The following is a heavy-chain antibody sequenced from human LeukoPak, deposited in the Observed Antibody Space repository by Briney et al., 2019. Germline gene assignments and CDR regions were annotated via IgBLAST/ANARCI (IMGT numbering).Heavy chain of an antibody. D-gene: IGHD3-10*01. CDR3: ARDLTTMVLYYFDY. V-gene: IGHV3-30*02. J-gene: IGHJ4*02. Sequence: GGSLRLSCAASGFTLNNYGIHWVRQAPGKGLEWVAFIRYDGNNDYYADSVKGRFTVSRDNSKNTLYLQMNSLRAEDTAVYYCARDLTTMVLYYFDYWGQGTLVTVSS. CDR1: GFTLNNYG. CDR2: IRYDGNND.